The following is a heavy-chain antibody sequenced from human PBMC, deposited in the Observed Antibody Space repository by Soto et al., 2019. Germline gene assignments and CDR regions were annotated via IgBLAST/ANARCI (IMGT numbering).Heavy chain of an antibody. CDR3: ARDSCSGGSCYLAHGMDV. CDR1: GYTFTSYG. J-gene: IGHJ6*02. CDR2: ISAYNGNT. Sequence: ASVKVSCKASGYTFTSYGISWVRQAPGQGLEWMGWISAYNGNTNYAQKLQGRVTMTTDTSTSTAYMELRSLRSDDTAVYYCARDSCSGGSCYLAHGMDVWGQGTTVTVS. V-gene: IGHV1-18*04. D-gene: IGHD2-15*01.